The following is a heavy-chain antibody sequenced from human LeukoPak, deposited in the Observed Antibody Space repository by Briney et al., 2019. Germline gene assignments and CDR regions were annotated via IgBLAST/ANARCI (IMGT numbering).Heavy chain of an antibody. V-gene: IGHV3-23*01. CDR3: AKDQVWIVVGSFDY. J-gene: IGHJ4*02. Sequence: GGSLRLSCAASGFTFSSYAMSWVRQAAGKGLEWVSGISGSGGSTYYADSVKGRFTISRDNSKNTLYLQMTSLRAEDTAVYYCAKDQVWIVVGSFDYWGQGTLVTVSS. CDR2: ISGSGGST. CDR1: GFTFSSYA. D-gene: IGHD3-22*01.